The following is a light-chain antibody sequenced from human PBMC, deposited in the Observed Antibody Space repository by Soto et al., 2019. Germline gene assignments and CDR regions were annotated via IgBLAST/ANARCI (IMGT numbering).Light chain of an antibody. J-gene: IGKJ2*01. CDR2: GAS. CDR1: QSSSIN. Sequence: EIVMTQSPATLSLSPGERATLSCRASQSSSINLAWYQRKPGQAPRLLIYGASTRATGVPARFSGSGSGTEFTLTISSLQSEDFAVYYCQQYNNWPPYTFGQGTKLEI. V-gene: IGKV3-15*01. CDR3: QQYNNWPPYT.